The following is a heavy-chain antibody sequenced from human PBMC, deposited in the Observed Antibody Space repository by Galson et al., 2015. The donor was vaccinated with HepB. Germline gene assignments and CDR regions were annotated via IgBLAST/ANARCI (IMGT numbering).Heavy chain of an antibody. CDR3: ARDPRYCSSTSCYQARPQYFQH. D-gene: IGHD2-2*01. CDR1: GFTFSSYW. Sequence: SLRLSCAASGFTFSSYWMSWVRQAPGKGLEWVANIKQDGSEKYYGDSVKGRFTISRDNAKNSLYLQMNSLRVEDTAVYYCARDPRYCSSTSCYQARPQYFQHWGQGTLVTVSS. J-gene: IGHJ1*01. CDR2: IKQDGSEK. V-gene: IGHV3-7*01.